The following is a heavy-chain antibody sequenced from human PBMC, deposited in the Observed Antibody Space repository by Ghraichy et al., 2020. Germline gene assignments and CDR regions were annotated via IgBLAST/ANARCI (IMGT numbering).Heavy chain of an antibody. CDR1: GGAISDSY. CDR2: IYYTGSA. CDR3: ARDKETTFDS. V-gene: IGHV4-59*01. J-gene: IGHJ4*02. D-gene: IGHD4-11*01. Sequence: ESLNISCAVSGGAISDSYWSWIRQTPGKGLEWIGHIYYTGSANYNPALRSRVTISVDTSKKLFYLSLKSVTAADTAVYYCARDKETTFDSWGQGILVTVSS.